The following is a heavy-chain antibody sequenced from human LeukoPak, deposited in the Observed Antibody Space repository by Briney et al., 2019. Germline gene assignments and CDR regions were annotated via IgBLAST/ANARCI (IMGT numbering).Heavy chain of an antibody. CDR1: GFTFSSYW. Sequence: GGSLRLSCAASGFTFSSYWMHWVRQDPGKGLVWVSRIKSDGSITSYADSVKGRFTISRDNAKNTLYLQMNSLRAEDTAVYYCARQSAFLGPDDYNILEFDYWGLGTLVTVSS. D-gene: IGHD5-24*01. V-gene: IGHV3-74*01. J-gene: IGHJ4*02. CDR3: ARQSAFLGPDDYNILEFDY. CDR2: IKSDGSIT.